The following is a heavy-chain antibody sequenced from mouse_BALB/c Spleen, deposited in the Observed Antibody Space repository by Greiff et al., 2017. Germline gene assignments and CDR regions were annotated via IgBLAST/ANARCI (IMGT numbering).Heavy chain of an antibody. Sequence: DVMLVESGGGLVQPGGSLRLSCATSGFTFTDYYMSWVRQPPGKALEWLGFIRNKANGYTTEYSASVKGRFTISRDNSQSILYLQMNTLRAEDSATYYCARDSRYYGYFAYWGQGTLVTVSA. D-gene: IGHD1-2*01. V-gene: IGHV7-3*02. J-gene: IGHJ3*01. CDR3: ARDSRYYGYFAY. CDR1: GFTFTDYY. CDR2: IRNKANGYTT.